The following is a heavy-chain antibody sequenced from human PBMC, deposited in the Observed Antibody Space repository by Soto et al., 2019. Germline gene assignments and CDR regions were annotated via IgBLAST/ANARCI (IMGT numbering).Heavy chain of an antibody. J-gene: IGHJ4*02. Sequence: SETLSLTCSGYGGAFSGYYWSWIRQPPGKGLEWIGETNHSGSTNYNPSLKSRVTISVDTSKNQFSLRLSPVTATDTAVYYCARDLGQGNTPAHNYFDFWGQGILVTVSS. CDR1: GGAFSGYY. V-gene: IGHV4-34*01. CDR3: ARDLGQGNTPAHNYFDF. CDR2: TNHSGST. D-gene: IGHD2-15*01.